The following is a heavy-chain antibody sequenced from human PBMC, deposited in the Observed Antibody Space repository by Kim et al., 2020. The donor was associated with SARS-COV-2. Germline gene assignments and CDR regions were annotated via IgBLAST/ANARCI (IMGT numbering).Heavy chain of an antibody. V-gene: IGHV4-31*03. D-gene: IGHD6-19*01. CDR3: AREGVGLLAGLDY. CDR2: VTPSGDT. CDR1: GASISSGANY. J-gene: IGHJ4*02. Sequence: SETLSLTCTVSGASISSGANYWTWIRHHPKKGLEWIGFVTPSGDTSYNPSLQSRLTISVDTSKNQFSLNLSSVTDADTAIYYCAREGVGLLAGLDYWGQGALVIVSS.